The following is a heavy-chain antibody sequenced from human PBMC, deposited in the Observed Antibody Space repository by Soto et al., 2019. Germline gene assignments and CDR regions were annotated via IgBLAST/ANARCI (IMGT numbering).Heavy chain of an antibody. CDR3: ASHLYYDFWGGYSLVY. J-gene: IGHJ4*02. CDR2: IYYSGST. Sequence: PSETPSITCTVSGDSISSYYWSWIRQPPGKGLEWIGYIYYSGSTNYNPSLKSRVTISVDTSKNQFSLKLSSVTAADTAVYYCASHLYYDFWGGYSLVYWGQGTLVTVSS. V-gene: IGHV4-59*01. CDR1: GDSISSYY. D-gene: IGHD3-3*01.